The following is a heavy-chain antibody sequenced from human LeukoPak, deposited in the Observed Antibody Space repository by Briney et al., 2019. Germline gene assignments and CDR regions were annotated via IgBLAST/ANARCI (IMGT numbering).Heavy chain of an antibody. J-gene: IGHJ4*02. CDR1: GYSFTSYW. V-gene: IGHV5-51*01. CDR3: ARLCSGGSCYPPLAASALDY. D-gene: IGHD2-15*01. Sequence: GESLKISCKGSGYSFTSYWMGWVRQMPGKGLVWMVIIYPGDSDTRYCPSFQGQVTISADKSISTAYLQWSSLKASDTAMYYCARLCSGGSCYPPLAASALDYWGQGTLVTVSS. CDR2: IYPGDSDT.